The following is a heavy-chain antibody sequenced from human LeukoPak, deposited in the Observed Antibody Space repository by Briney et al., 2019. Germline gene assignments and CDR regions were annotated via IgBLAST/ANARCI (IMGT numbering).Heavy chain of an antibody. J-gene: IGHJ4*02. D-gene: IGHD3-22*01. Sequence: GGSLRLSCAVSGITLSSYGMSWVRQAPGKGLEWVAGISDGGGGRNYADSVKGRFTISRDNPKNTLYLQMNSLRAEDTAVYFCAKRGVVIRVILVGFHKEAYYFDSWGQGALVTVSS. CDR3: AKRGVVIRVILVGFHKEAYYFDS. CDR1: GITLSSYG. V-gene: IGHV3-23*01. CDR2: ISDGGGGR.